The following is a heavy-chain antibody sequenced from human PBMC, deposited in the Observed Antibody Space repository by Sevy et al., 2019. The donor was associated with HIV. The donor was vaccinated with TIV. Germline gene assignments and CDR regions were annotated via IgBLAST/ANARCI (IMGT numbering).Heavy chain of an antibody. CDR1: GGSISSYY. J-gene: IGHJ6*03. CDR2: IYYSGST. D-gene: IGHD3-3*01. CDR3: VRGGTTIFPSYYYYYYMDV. Sequence: SETLSLTCTVSGGSISSYYWSWIRQPPGKGLEWIGYIYYSGSTNYNPSLKSRVTISVDTSKNQFSLKLSSVTAADTAVYYCVRGGTTIFPSYYYYYYMDVWGTGTTVTVSS. V-gene: IGHV4-59*01.